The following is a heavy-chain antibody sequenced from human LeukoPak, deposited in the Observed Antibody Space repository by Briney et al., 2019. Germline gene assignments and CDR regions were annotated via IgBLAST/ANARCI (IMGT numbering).Heavy chain of an antibody. Sequence: GGSLSLSCAASGFTFSSYAMSWVRQAPGKGLEWVSAISGSGGSTYYADPVKGRFTISRDNSKNTLYLQMNSLRAEDTAVYYCAHYSSSWYLDYFDYWGQGTLVTVSS. D-gene: IGHD6-13*01. CDR1: GFTFSSYA. CDR3: AHYSSSWYLDYFDY. V-gene: IGHV3-23*01. CDR2: ISGSGGST. J-gene: IGHJ4*02.